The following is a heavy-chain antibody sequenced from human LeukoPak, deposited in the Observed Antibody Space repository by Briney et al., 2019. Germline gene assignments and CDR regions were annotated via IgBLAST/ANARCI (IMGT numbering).Heavy chain of an antibody. CDR3: ATDYYGGNSGQFAR. Sequence: PGRSLRLSCVASGFTFSNYGMHWVRQAPGKGLEWVAVISSVGSKNYYGDSVKGRFTISRDNSKTTLYLQMNSLGSEDTALYYCATDYYGGNSGQFARWGQGTLVTVSS. CDR2: ISSVGSKN. CDR1: GFTFSNYG. J-gene: IGHJ5*02. V-gene: IGHV3-30*03. D-gene: IGHD4-23*01.